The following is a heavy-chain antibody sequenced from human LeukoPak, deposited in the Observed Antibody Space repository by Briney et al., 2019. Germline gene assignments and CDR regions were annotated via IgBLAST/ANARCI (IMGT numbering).Heavy chain of an antibody. Sequence: PGGSLRLSCAASGFTFSIYAMSWVRQAPGKGLEWVSAISGSGGSTYYADSVKGRFTISRDNSKNTLYLQMNSLRAEDTAVYYCANLPIAVAGTSDYWGQGTLVTVSS. D-gene: IGHD6-19*01. CDR2: ISGSGGST. CDR1: GFTFSIYA. J-gene: IGHJ4*02. V-gene: IGHV3-23*01. CDR3: ANLPIAVAGTSDY.